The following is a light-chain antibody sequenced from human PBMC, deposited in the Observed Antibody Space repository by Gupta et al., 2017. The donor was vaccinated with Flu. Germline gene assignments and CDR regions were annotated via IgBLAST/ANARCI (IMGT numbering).Light chain of an antibody. CDR1: SGHSSYA. CDR2: LNSDGSH. CDR3: QTGGTGSHVV. J-gene: IGLJ2*01. V-gene: IGLV4-69*01. Sequence: QLVLTQSPSASASLGASVKLTFTLSSGHSSYAIAWHQQQPEKGPRYLMKLNSDGSHSKGDGIPDRFSGSSSGAERYLTISSLQAEEEADYYCQTGGTGSHVVFGGGTKLTVL.